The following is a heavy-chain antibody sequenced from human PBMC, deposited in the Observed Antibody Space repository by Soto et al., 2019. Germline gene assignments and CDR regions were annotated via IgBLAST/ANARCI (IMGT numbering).Heavy chain of an antibody. D-gene: IGHD6-6*01. CDR3: ARAPYSSSSGDYYYYGMDV. CDR2: IIPIFGTA. J-gene: IGHJ6*02. Sequence: ASVKVSCKASGGTFSSYAISWVRQAPGQGLEWMGGIIPIFGTANYAQKFQGRVTITADESTSTAYMELSSLRSEDTAVYYCARAPYSSSSGDYYYYGMDVWGQGTTVTVSS. CDR1: GGTFSSYA. V-gene: IGHV1-69*13.